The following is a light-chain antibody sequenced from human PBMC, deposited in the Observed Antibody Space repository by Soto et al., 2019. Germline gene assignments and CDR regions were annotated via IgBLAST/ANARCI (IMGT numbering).Light chain of an antibody. CDR3: QQRSDWPWT. CDR2: EAS. J-gene: IGKJ1*01. CDR1: QSVSSW. Sequence: DIALTQSPATLSVSAGDRGTISCRASQSVSSWLAWYQQKPGQAPRLLMYEASTMATGIPARFSGGGSGTDFTLTISSLEPEDFAVYYCQQRSDWPWTFGQGTKVDIK. V-gene: IGKV3-11*01.